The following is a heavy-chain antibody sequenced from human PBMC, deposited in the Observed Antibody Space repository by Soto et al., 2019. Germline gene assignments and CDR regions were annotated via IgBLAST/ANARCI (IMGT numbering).Heavy chain of an antibody. J-gene: IGHJ6*02. V-gene: IGHV3-33*01. Sequence: PGGSLRLSCAASGFTFSSYGMHWVRQAPGKGLEWVAVIWYDGSNKYYADSVKGRFTISRDNSKNTLYLQMNSLRAEDTAVYYCARGDRKQWLAYYYYYGMDVWGQGTTVTVSS. D-gene: IGHD6-19*01. CDR1: GFTFSSYG. CDR3: ARGDRKQWLAYYYYYGMDV. CDR2: IWYDGSNK.